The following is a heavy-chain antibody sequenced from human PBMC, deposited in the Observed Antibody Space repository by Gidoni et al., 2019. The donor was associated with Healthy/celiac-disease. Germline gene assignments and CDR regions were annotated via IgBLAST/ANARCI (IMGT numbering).Heavy chain of an antibody. CDR2: ISSNGGST. V-gene: IGHV3-64*01. CDR3: AASIVVVTDPTFDY. Sequence: EVQLVESGGGLVQPGGSLRPSCAASGFTFSSYAMHWVRQVPGKGLEYVSAISSNGGSTYYAKSVKGRFTISRDNSKNTLYLQMGSLRAEDMAVYYCAASIVVVTDPTFDYWGQGTLVTVSS. J-gene: IGHJ4*02. CDR1: GFTFSSYA. D-gene: IGHD2-21*02.